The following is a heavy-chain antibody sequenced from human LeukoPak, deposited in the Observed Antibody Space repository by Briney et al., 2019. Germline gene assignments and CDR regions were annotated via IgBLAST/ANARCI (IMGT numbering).Heavy chain of an antibody. CDR1: GFTFSSYG. D-gene: IGHD3-22*01. Sequence: GSLRLSCAASGFTFSSYGMHWVRQAPGKGLEWVAVISYDGSNKYYADSVKGRFTISRDNSKNTLYLQMNSLRAEDTAVYYCAKDRVYYYDSSGYPPGDWGQGTLVTVSS. CDR2: ISYDGSNK. J-gene: IGHJ4*02. CDR3: AKDRVYYYDSSGYPPGD. V-gene: IGHV3-30*18.